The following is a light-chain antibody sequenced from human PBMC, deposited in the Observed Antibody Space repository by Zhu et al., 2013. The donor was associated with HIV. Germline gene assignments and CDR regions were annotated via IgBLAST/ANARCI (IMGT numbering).Light chain of an antibody. Sequence: ETVLTQSPATLSLSPGERATLSCRASQSVSNKLAWYQQIPGQAPRLLIYAASTRATGIAARFSGSGSGTEFTLTVSSLQSEDFAVYYCQQYNNWPPVYSFGPGTKLEI. CDR1: QSVSNK. CDR2: AAS. CDR3: QQYNNWPPVYS. J-gene: IGKJ2*03. V-gene: IGKV3-15*01.